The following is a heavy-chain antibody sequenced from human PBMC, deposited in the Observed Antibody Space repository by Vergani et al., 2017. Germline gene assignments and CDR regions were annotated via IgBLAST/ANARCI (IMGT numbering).Heavy chain of an antibody. V-gene: IGHV1-69*01. J-gene: IGHJ3*02. CDR2: IIPIFGTA. D-gene: IGHD3-9*01. Sequence: QVQLVQSGAEVKKPGSSVKVSCKASGGTFSSYAISWVRQAPGQGLEWMGGIIPIFGTANYAQKFQGRVTITADESTSTAYMELSSLRSEDTAVYNCAREGPXKNYDILTGYYRADAFDIWGQGTMVTVSS. CDR1: GGTFSSYA. CDR3: AREGPXKNYDILTGYYRADAFDI.